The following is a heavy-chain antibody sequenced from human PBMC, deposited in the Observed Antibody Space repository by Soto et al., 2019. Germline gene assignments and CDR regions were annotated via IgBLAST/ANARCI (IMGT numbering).Heavy chain of an antibody. V-gene: IGHV3-33*01. CDR1: GFTFSSYG. D-gene: IGHD1-7*01. CDR2: IWYDGSNK. J-gene: IGHJ4*02. Sequence: GGSLRLSCAASGFTFSSYGMHWVRQAPGEGLEWVAVIWYDGSNKYYADSVKGRFTISRDNSKNTLYLQMNSLRAEDAAVYYCETDLGITGTSRHYWGQGTLVTVSS. CDR3: ETDLGITGTSRHY.